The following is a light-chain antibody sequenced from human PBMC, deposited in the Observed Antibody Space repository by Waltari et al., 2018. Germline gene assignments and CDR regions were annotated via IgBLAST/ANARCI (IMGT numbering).Light chain of an antibody. J-gene: IGKJ2*01. CDR2: LGS. V-gene: IGKV2-28*01. CDR3: MQVLQTPPDT. CDR1: QSLLHTNGKNY. Sequence: DIVMTQSPLSLPVTPGEPASISCRSSQSLLHTNGKNYLDWYLQKPGQSPQLLIYLGSNRASGVSDRFSGSGSGTDFTLKISRVEAEDVGVYYCMQVLQTPPDTFGQGTKLGIK.